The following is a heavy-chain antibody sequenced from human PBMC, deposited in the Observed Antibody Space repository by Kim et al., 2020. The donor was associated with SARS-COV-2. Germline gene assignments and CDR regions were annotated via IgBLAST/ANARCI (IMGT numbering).Heavy chain of an antibody. D-gene: IGHD6-19*01. J-gene: IGHJ3*02. CDR3: ATEDSSGWDAFDI. V-gene: IGHV1-24*01. Sequence: YAQKFQGRVTMTEDTSTDTAYMELSSLRSEDTAVYYCATEDSSGWDAFDIWGQGTMVTVSS.